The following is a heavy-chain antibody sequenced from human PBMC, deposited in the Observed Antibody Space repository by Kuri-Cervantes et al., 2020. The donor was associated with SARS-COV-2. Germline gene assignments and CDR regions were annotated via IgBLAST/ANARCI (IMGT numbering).Heavy chain of an antibody. CDR1: GFTFSSYG. CDR3: ARDSHYYGSGSYYNKIDY. V-gene: IGHV3-33*01. J-gene: IGHJ4*02. CDR2: IWYDGSNK. Sequence: GGSLRLSCAASGFTFSSYGMHRVRQAPGKGLEWVAVIWYDGSNKYYADSVKGRFTISRDNSKNTLYLQMNSLRAEDTAVYYCARDSHYYGSGSYYNKIDYWGQGTLVTVSS. D-gene: IGHD3-10*01.